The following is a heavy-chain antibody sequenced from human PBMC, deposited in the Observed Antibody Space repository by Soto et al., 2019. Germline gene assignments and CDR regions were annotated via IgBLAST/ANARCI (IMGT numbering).Heavy chain of an antibody. CDR1: GFTYSSYA. D-gene: IGHD3-22*01. Sequence: EVQLLESGGGLVQPGGSLRLSCAASGFTYSSYAMSWVRQAPGKGLEWVSSSSGGGGDIYHADSVRGRFTISRDNSKNTLYLQMNSLRVEDTAVYYCAKGWLYGAGMGVWGQGTTVTVSS. J-gene: IGHJ6*02. CDR3: AKGWLYGAGMGV. V-gene: IGHV3-23*01. CDR2: SSGGGGDI.